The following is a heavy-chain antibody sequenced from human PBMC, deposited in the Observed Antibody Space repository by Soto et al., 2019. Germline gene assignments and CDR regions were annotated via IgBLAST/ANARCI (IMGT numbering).Heavy chain of an antibody. Sequence: EVQLVESGGGLVQPGGSLRLSCAASGFTFSSYAMHWVRQAPGKGLEYVSGISRNGGSTYYANSVKGRFTISRDNSKSTLYLQVGXLRAEDMAXXXXXRSGLPFDYWGQGTLVTVSS. CDR2: ISRNGGST. J-gene: IGHJ4*02. V-gene: IGHV3-64*01. CDR1: GFTFSSYA. CDR3: XRSGLPFDY.